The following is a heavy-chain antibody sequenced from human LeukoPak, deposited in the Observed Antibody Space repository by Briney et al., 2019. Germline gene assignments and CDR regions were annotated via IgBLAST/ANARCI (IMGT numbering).Heavy chain of an antibody. CDR3: ASLRYFDWLLPNYYYYGMDV. CDR2: IIPIFGTA. Sequence: ASVTVSCKASGGTFSSYAISWVRQAPGQGLEWMGGIIPIFGTANYAQKFQGRVTITADKSTSTAYMELSSLRSEDTAVYYCASLRYFDWLLPNYYYYGMDVWGKGTTVTVSS. J-gene: IGHJ6*04. D-gene: IGHD3-9*01. CDR1: GGTFSSYA. V-gene: IGHV1-69*06.